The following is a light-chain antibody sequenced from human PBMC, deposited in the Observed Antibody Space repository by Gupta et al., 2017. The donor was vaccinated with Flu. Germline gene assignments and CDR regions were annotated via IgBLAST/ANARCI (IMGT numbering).Light chain of an antibody. J-gene: IGLJ3*02. CDR1: SSDVGTYDH. CDR3: SSYTTSRTWV. V-gene: IGLV2-14*01. Sequence: QSALTQPASVSGSPGQSITISCTGTSSDVGTYDHVSWYQQHPGKGPRLMIFEVNNRPSGLSDRFSGSKSGNTASLTISGLQAEDEAHYHCSSYTTSRTWVFGGGTKVTVL. CDR2: EVN.